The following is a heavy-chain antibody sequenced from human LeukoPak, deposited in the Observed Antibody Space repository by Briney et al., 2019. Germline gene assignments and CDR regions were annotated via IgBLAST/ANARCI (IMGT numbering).Heavy chain of an antibody. V-gene: IGHV4-34*01. J-gene: IGHJ5*02. D-gene: IGHD5-12*01. CDR1: GGSFSGYY. CDR2: INHSGST. Sequence: SETLSLTCAVYGGSFSGYYWSWIRQPPGKGLEWIGEINHSGSTNYNPSLKSRVTISVDASKNQFSLKLSSVTAADTAVYYCARGKRYGGYDYVVNWFDPWGQGTLVTVSS. CDR3: ARGKRYGGYDYVVNWFDP.